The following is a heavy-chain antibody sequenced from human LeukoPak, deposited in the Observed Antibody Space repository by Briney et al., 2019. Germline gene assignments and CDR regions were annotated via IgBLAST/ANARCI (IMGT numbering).Heavy chain of an antibody. CDR1: GGYISSYY. CDR3: ARDPHCSSTSCYVDY. J-gene: IGHJ4*02. Sequence: SETLSLTCSVSGGYISSYYWSWIRQPAGKGLESIGHISTSGSTNYNPSLKSRVTMSVDTSKNQFSLKLSSVTAADTAVYYCARDPHCSSTSCYVDYWGQGTLVTVSS. V-gene: IGHV4-4*07. D-gene: IGHD2-2*01. CDR2: ISTSGST.